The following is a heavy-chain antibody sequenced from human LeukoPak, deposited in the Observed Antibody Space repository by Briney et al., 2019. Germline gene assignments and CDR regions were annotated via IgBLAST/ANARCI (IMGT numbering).Heavy chain of an antibody. Sequence: ASVKVSCKASGNSFTNFDINWVRQATGQGLEWMGWMNPNSGNKGYAQKFQGRVTMTMNTSISTAYMELSSLRSEDRAVYYCARGPQWRGDYYYMDVWGRGTTVTVSS. CDR1: GNSFTNFD. CDR2: MNPNSGNK. J-gene: IGHJ6*03. CDR3: ARGPQWRGDYYYMDV. V-gene: IGHV1-8*01. D-gene: IGHD6-19*01.